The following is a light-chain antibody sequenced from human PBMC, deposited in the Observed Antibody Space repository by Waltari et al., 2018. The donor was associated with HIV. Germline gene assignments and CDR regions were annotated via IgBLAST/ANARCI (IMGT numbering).Light chain of an antibody. Sequence: QSVLTQPPSASGTPGQRVTISCSGRSSNLGSWTVNWYQQPPGAAPKLLIYSHKERPSGVPDRFSGSKSGTSASLAISGLQSEDEADYYCVAWDSSLNGYVFGTGTKVTVL. CDR3: VAWDSSLNGYV. CDR1: SSNLGSWT. V-gene: IGLV1-44*01. CDR2: SHK. J-gene: IGLJ1*01.